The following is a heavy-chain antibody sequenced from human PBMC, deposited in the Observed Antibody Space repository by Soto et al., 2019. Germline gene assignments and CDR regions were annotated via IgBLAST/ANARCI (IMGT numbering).Heavy chain of an antibody. V-gene: IGHV3-9*01. CDR1: GFTFDDYA. D-gene: IGHD6-19*01. J-gene: IGHJ3*02. Sequence: GGSLRLSCAASGFTFDDYAMHWVRQAPGKGLEWVSGISWNSGSIGYADSVKGRFTISRDNAKNSLYLQMNSLRAEDTALYYCAKAIAVAGTWSDAFDIWGQGTMVTVSS. CDR3: AKAIAVAGTWSDAFDI. CDR2: ISWNSGSI.